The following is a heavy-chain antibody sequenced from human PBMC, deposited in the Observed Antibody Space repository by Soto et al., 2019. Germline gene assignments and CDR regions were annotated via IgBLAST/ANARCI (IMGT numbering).Heavy chain of an antibody. Sequence: QITLKESGPTLVKPTQPLTLTCTFSGFSLSTSGVGVRWIRQPPGKALEWLALIYWNDDKRYSPSLKSRLTITKDTSKNQVVLTMTNMDPVDTATYYCSHRRAGLNAVWGQGTLVTVSS. J-gene: IGHJ4*02. CDR2: IYWNDDK. V-gene: IGHV2-5*01. D-gene: IGHD2-8*01. CDR1: GFSLSTSGVG. CDR3: SHRRAGLNAV.